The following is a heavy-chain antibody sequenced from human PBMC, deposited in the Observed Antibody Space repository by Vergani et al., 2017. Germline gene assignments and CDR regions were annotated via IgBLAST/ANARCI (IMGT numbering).Heavy chain of an antibody. J-gene: IGHJ6*03. CDR2: IWYDGSKE. CDR3: ARSGYCAHGVCYMTYYYYMDV. V-gene: IGHV3-33*01. CDR1: GFTLSSHA. Sequence: QVQLEESGGGVVQPGRSLRLSCAGSGFTLSSHAMHWVRQAPGKGLEWVSLIWYDGSKEYYADSVKGRFTISRDNSKTTLYLQMNNLRAADTAVYYCARSGYCAHGVCYMTYYYYMDVWGKGTAVTVSS. D-gene: IGHD2-8*01.